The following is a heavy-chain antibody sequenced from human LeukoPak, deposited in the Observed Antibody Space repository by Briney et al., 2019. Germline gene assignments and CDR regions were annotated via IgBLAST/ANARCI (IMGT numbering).Heavy chain of an antibody. Sequence: ASVKVSCKASGYTFTNYGISWVRQAPRQGLEWVGRISGYNGNTDYAQRVEDRVTVTADTSTAYLELRSLTSDDTAVYYCARDHGDFVGVRLGFDSWGQGTLVTVSS. D-gene: IGHD4-17*01. CDR3: ARDHGDFVGVRLGFDS. J-gene: IGHJ4*02. CDR1: GYTFTNYG. CDR2: ISGYNGNT. V-gene: IGHV1-18*01.